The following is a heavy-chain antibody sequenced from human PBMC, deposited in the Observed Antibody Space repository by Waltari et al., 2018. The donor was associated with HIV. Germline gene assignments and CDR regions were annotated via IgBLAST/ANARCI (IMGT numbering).Heavy chain of an antibody. CDR1: ALSFSTFS. D-gene: IGHD6-6*01. J-gene: IGHJ4*02. V-gene: IGHV3-33*01. Sequence: QVQLVESGGGVVQPGTSLTLSCAASALSFSTFSLPGVRQSPGKGLEWLAVFWSDGVEISYADSVKGRFTISKDSSQKTLYLHLTSLRAEDTALYYCARGYSSSRWIPLYHWGRGTLVTVSS. CDR2: FWSDGVEI. CDR3: ARGYSSSRWIPLYH.